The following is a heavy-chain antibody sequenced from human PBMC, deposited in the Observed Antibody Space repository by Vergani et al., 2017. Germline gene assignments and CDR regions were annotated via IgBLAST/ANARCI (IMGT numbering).Heavy chain of an antibody. J-gene: IGHJ4*02. Sequence: QVQLQESGPGLVKPSETLSLTCAVSGFSIDNGYYWDWIRQPPGKGLEWIGSIYRTGRTHFNPSLKSRVTISVDTSNIHFSLRLNSLTAADTAVYYCTKGSRGYTGYFFDYWGQGTLATVSS. CDR3: TKGSRGYTGYFFDY. V-gene: IGHV4-38-2*01. CDR2: IYRTGRT. CDR1: GFSIDNGYY. D-gene: IGHD5-12*01.